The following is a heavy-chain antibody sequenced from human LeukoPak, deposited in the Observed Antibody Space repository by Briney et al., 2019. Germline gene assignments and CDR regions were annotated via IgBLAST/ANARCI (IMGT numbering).Heavy chain of an antibody. Sequence: GGSLRLSCAASGFTFSSHGMHWVRQAPGNGLEWVAFIRYDGSNKNYADSVKGRFTISRDNSKNTPYLQMNSLKPDDTAMYYCAKSIPAIAVAVSTRQWGQGTLVTVSS. CDR1: GFTFSSHG. CDR2: IRYDGSNK. CDR3: AKSIPAIAVAVSTRQ. D-gene: IGHD6-19*01. V-gene: IGHV3-30*02. J-gene: IGHJ4*02.